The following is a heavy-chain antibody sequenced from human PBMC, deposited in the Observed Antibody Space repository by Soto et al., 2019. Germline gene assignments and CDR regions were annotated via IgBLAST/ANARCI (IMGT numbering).Heavy chain of an antibody. J-gene: IGHJ4*02. V-gene: IGHV3-30*18. CDR2: VSHDGRNT. CDR3: AKGGRQWLVTSDFNY. CDR1: GFTFSDYA. Sequence: VQLVESGGGVVQPGRSLRLSCAASGFTFSDYARHWVRQAPGKGLEWVAVVSHDGRNTHYADSVKGRFTISRDSSKHTVSLEMTRLRAEDTAVYYCAKGGRQWLVTSDFNYWGQGARVTVSS. D-gene: IGHD6-19*01.